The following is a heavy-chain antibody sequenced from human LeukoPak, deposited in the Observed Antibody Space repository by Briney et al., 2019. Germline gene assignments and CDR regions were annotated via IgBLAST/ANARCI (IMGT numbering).Heavy chain of an antibody. V-gene: IGHV3-23*01. D-gene: IGHD2-2*01. CDR2: ISGSGGST. J-gene: IGHJ4*02. CDR3: AKDKGCSSTSCFFDY. CDR1: GFTFSSYP. Sequence: GGSLRLSCAASGFTFSSYPMSWVRQAPGKGLEWVSAISGSGGSTYYADSVKGRFTISRDNSKNTLYLQMNSLRAEDTAVYYCAKDKGCSSTSCFFDYWGQGTLVTVSS.